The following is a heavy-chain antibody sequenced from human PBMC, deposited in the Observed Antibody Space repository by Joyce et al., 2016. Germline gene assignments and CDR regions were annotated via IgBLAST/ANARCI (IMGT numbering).Heavy chain of an antibody. V-gene: IGHV4-59*01. CDR3: ARERAGSLDY. D-gene: IGHD6-19*01. CDR2: IFYSGST. Sequence: QVQLQESGPGLVKPSETLSLTCTVSGGSINIYYWGWIRQPPGKGLEWIGYIFYSGSTNYNPSLKSRVTISVDTSKNQFSLKRTSVTAADTAVYYCARERAGSLDYWGQGTLVTVSS. CDR1: GGSINIYY. J-gene: IGHJ4*02.